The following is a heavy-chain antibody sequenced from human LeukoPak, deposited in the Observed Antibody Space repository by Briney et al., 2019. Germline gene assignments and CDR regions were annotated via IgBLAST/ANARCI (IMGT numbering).Heavy chain of an antibody. CDR1: GFTFTNHA. Sequence: PGGSLRLSCAASGFTFTNHAMQWVRQAPGKGPEYVSAISGNGGSTYYANSVKGRFTISRDNSKNTVYLQMDSLRAEDMAVYYCARAGVIRYVAWLINYYMDVWGKGTTVTVSS. V-gene: IGHV3-64*01. CDR3: ARAGVIRYVAWLINYYMDV. J-gene: IGHJ6*03. D-gene: IGHD3-9*01. CDR2: ISGNGGST.